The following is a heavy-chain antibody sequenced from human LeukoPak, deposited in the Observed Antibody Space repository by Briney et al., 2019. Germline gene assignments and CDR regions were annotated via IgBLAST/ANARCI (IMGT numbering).Heavy chain of an antibody. CDR1: GGTFSSYA. CDR2: IIPIFGTA. V-gene: IGHV1-69*05. Sequence: ASVKVSCKASGGTFSSYAISWVRQAPGQGLEWMGRIIPIFGTANYALKFQGRVTITTDESTSTAYMELSSLRSEDTAVYYCAREDYDILTGYSDYFDYWGQGTLVTVSS. CDR3: AREDYDILTGYSDYFDY. D-gene: IGHD3-9*01. J-gene: IGHJ4*02.